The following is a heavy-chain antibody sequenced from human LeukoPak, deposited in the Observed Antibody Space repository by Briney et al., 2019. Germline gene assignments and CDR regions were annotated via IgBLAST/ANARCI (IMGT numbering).Heavy chain of an antibody. CDR3: ARDLYSSSWYDY. J-gene: IGHJ4*02. Sequence: SETLSLTCTVSGGSISSYYWSWIRQPPGKGLEWIGYIYYSGSTNYNPSLKSRVTISVDTSKNQFSLKLSSVTAADTAVYYCARDLYSSSWYDYWGQGTLSPSPQ. V-gene: IGHV4-59*01. D-gene: IGHD6-13*01. CDR2: IYYSGST. CDR1: GGSISSYY.